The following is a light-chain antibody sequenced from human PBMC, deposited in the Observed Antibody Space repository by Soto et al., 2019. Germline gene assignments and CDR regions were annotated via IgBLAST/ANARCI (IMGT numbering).Light chain of an antibody. V-gene: IGKV3-20*01. CDR1: QSIDSNY. J-gene: IGKJ1*01. Sequence: EIVLTQSPGTLSLSPGERATLSCRASQSIDSNYLGWYQQKPGQTPRLLIYGASSRATGIPDRFSGSGSGTDFTLTISRLEPEDFAVYYCQHYGTSPGTGGQGTKVEIK. CDR3: QHYGTSPGT. CDR2: GAS.